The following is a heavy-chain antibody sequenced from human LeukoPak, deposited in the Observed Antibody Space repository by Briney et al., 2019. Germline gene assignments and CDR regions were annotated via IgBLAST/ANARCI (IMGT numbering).Heavy chain of an antibody. V-gene: IGHV3-30*03. CDR3: ARDTPRVWCSSTSCYTVDY. J-gene: IGHJ4*02. CDR1: GFTFSSYG. Sequence: GGSLRLSCAASGFTFSSYGMHWVRQAPGKGLEWVAVISYDGSNKYYADSVKGRFTISRDNAKNSLYLQMNSLRAEDTAVYYCARDTPRVWCSSTSCYTVDYWGQGTLVTVSS. CDR2: ISYDGSNK. D-gene: IGHD2-2*02.